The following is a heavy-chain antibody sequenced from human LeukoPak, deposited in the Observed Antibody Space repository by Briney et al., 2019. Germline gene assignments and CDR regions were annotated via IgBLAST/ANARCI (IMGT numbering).Heavy chain of an antibody. J-gene: IGHJ4*02. CDR2: ISSSGGGTI. CDR3: ARGSSYFDSSGYYYDY. D-gene: IGHD3-22*01. V-gene: IGHV3-48*03. Sequence: GGSLRLSCAASGFTFSSYEMNWVRQAPGKGLEWVSYISSSGGGTIYYADSVKGRFTISRDNAKNSLYLQMYSLRAEDTAVYSCARGSSYFDSSGYYYDYWGQGTLVTVSS. CDR1: GFTFSSYE.